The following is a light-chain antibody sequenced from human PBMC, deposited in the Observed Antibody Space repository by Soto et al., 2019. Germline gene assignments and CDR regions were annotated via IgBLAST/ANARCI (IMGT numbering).Light chain of an antibody. CDR1: QSISSD. CDR2: GAS. CDR3: QQHNSRPHS. Sequence: ETVLTQSPAILSVSLGERATFSCRASQSISSDLAWYQQKPGQVPRLLIYGASTRATGIPARFSGSGSGTEFTLTISGLQSEDFAVYHCQQHNSRPHSFGQGTKLEI. J-gene: IGKJ2*01. V-gene: IGKV3-15*01.